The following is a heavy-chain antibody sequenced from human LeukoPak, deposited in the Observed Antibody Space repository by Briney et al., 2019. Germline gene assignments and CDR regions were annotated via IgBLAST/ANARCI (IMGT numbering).Heavy chain of an antibody. Sequence: GGSLRLSCAASGFTFSSYAMSWVRQAPGKGLEWVSAISGSGGSTYYADSVKGRFTISRDNSKNTLYLQMNSLRAEDTAVYYCAKARITIFGVGGILDYWGRGTLVTVSS. D-gene: IGHD3-3*01. V-gene: IGHV3-23*01. CDR3: AKARITIFGVGGILDY. CDR1: GFTFSSYA. J-gene: IGHJ4*02. CDR2: ISGSGGST.